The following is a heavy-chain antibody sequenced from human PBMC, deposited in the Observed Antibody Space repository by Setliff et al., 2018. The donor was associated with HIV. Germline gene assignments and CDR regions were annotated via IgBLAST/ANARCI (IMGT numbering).Heavy chain of an antibody. J-gene: IGHJ4*02. CDR2: INPNSGDT. Sequence: GASVKVSCKASGYTFTGYYMHWVRQAPGQGLEWMGWINPNSGDTNYVQKFQGRVTMTRDTSINTVYMDLSRLTSDDTAVYYCAAGYTSSSGYWGQGTLVTVSS. CDR1: GYTFTGYY. CDR3: AAGYTSSSGY. V-gene: IGHV1-2*02. D-gene: IGHD5-18*01.